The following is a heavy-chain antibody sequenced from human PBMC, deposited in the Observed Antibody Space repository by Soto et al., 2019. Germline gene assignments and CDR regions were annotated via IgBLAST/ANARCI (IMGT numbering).Heavy chain of an antibody. Sequence: PSKTLSLTCTVSGGSISSYYWSWIRQPPGKGLEWIGYIYYSGSTNYNPSLKSRVTISVDTSKNQFSLKLSSVTAADTAVYYCARDSLGYDSSGYHYYYYYYGMDVWGQGTTVTVSS. D-gene: IGHD3-22*01. CDR3: ARDSLGYDSSGYHYYYYYYGMDV. V-gene: IGHV4-59*01. CDR1: GGSISSYY. J-gene: IGHJ6*02. CDR2: IYYSGST.